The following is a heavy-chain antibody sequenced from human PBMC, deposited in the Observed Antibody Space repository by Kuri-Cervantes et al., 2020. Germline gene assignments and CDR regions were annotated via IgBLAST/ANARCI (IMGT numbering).Heavy chain of an antibody. CDR3: ARDGSYHRLRGWFDP. D-gene: IGHD5/OR15-5a*01. J-gene: IGHJ5*02. CDR2: ISAYNGDT. CDR1: GYTFTSYG. Sequence: ASVKVSCKASGYTFTSYGISWVRQAPGQGLEWMGWISAYNGDTNYAQKLQGRVTMTTDTSTSTAYMELRSLRSDDTAVYYCARDGSYHRLRGWFDPWCQGTLVTVSS. V-gene: IGHV1-18*01.